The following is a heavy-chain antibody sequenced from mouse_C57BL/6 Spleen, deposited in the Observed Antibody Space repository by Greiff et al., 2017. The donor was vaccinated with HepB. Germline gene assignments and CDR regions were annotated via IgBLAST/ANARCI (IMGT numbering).Heavy chain of an antibody. V-gene: IGHV5-17*01. CDR2: ISSGSSTI. J-gene: IGHJ4*01. D-gene: IGHD1-1*01. Sequence: EVKLVESGGGLVKPGGSLKLSCAASGFTFSDYGMHWVRQAPEKGLEWVAYISSGSSTIYYADTVKGRFTISRDNAKNTLFLQMTSLRSEDTAMYYCARPTTVVGSYYAMDYWGQGTSVTVSS. CDR1: GFTFSDYG. CDR3: ARPTTVVGSYYAMDY.